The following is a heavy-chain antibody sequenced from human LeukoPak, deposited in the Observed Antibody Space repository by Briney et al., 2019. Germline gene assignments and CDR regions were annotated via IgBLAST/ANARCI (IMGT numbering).Heavy chain of an antibody. CDR3: ASDSSGWYLGGSFDY. D-gene: IGHD6-19*01. V-gene: IGHV4-38-2*01. CDR2: IYHSGST. J-gene: IGHJ4*02. Sequence: SETLSLTCAVSGYSISSGYYWGWIRHPPGKGLEWVGSIYHSGSTYYNPSLKSRVTISVDTSKNQFSLKLSSVTAADTAVYYCASDSSGWYLGGSFDYWGQGTLVTVSS. CDR1: GYSISSGYY.